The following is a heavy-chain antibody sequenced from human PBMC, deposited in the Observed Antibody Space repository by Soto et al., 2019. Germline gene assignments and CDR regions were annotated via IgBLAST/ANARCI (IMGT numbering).Heavy chain of an antibody. Sequence: QVQLVQSGAEVKKPGSSVKVSCKASGGTFSSYTISWVRQAPGQGLEWMGRIIPILGIANYAQKFQGRVTITADKSTSTAYMELSSLRSEDTAVYYCASGLSGFGQYQLPTHYYYYYGMDVWGQGTTVTVSS. CDR2: IIPILGIA. D-gene: IGHD2-2*01. CDR1: GGTFSSYT. CDR3: ASGLSGFGQYQLPTHYYYYYGMDV. V-gene: IGHV1-69*02. J-gene: IGHJ6*02.